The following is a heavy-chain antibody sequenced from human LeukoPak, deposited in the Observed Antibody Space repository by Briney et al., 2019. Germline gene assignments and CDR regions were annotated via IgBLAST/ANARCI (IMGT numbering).Heavy chain of an antibody. CDR3: ARQSFFYYAMDV. J-gene: IGHJ6*02. V-gene: IGHV4-30-4*08. D-gene: IGHD2/OR15-2a*01. Sequence: PSETLSLTCTVSGGSLSSSSYYWGWVRQPPGKGLEWIGYIYYSGSTYYNPSLKSRVTISVDTSKNQFSLELSSVTAADTAVYYCARQSFFYYAMDVWGQGTTVTVSS. CDR2: IYYSGST. CDR1: GGSLSSSSYY.